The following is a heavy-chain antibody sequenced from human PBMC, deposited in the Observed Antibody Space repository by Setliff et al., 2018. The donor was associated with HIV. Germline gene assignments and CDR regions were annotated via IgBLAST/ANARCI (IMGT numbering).Heavy chain of an antibody. Sequence: ASVKVSCKASGYTFTSYGISWVRQAPGQGLEWMGWINTNTGNPTYAQGFTGRFVFSLDTSVSTAYLQISSLKAEDTAVYYCAREGPRSGWYLKALGYWGQGTLVTVSS. D-gene: IGHD6-19*01. V-gene: IGHV7-4-1*02. J-gene: IGHJ4*02. CDR1: GYTFTSYG. CDR2: INTNTGNP. CDR3: AREGPRSGWYLKALGY.